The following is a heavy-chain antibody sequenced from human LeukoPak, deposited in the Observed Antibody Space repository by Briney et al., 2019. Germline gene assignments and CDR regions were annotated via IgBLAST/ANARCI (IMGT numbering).Heavy chain of an antibody. CDR1: GYTFTGSY. V-gene: IGHV1-2*02. Sequence: ASVKVSCKASGYTFTGSYMHWVRQAPGQGLDWMGWINPNTGGTNYAQKFQGRVTMTRDTSSSTAYMELSRLRSDDTAVYYCARNDILTANDYWGQGTLVTVSS. J-gene: IGHJ4*02. D-gene: IGHD3-9*01. CDR3: ARNDILTANDY. CDR2: INPNTGGT.